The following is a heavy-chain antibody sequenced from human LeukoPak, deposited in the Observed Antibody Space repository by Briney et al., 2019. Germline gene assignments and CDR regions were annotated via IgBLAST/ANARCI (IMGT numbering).Heavy chain of an antibody. CDR1: GFTFSRFW. Sequence: GALRLSCAASGFTFSRFWMNWVRQAPGRGLEWVANIDQSGGRNNYVDSVKGRFTISRDNAKNSLLLQMSSLRADATAVYFCARDVEGGTFDIWGQGTTVTVSS. CDR2: IDQSGGRN. V-gene: IGHV3-7*05. J-gene: IGHJ3*02. D-gene: IGHD3-16*01. CDR3: ARDVEGGTFDI.